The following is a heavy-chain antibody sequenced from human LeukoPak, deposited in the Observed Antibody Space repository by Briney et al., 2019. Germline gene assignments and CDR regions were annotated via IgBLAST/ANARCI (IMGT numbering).Heavy chain of an antibody. CDR1: GGTFSSYA. CDR2: IIPIFGTA. CDR3: ARDREWELPQVNDY. J-gene: IGHJ4*02. Sequence: VASVKVSCKASGGTFSSYAISWVRQAPGQGLEWMGGIIPIFGTANYAQKLQGRVTMTTDTSTSTAYMELRSLRSDDTAVYYCARDREWELPQVNDYWGQGTLVTVSS. V-gene: IGHV1-69*05. D-gene: IGHD1-26*01.